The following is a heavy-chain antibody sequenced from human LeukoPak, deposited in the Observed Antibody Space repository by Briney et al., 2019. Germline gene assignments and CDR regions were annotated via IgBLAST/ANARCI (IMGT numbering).Heavy chain of an antibody. V-gene: IGHV3-11*01. D-gene: IGHD4-17*01. CDR2: ISSGGGPI. J-gene: IGHJ4*02. CDR3: ARDDGDFVDFDY. Sequence: GGSLRLSCAASGFTFSDYYMSWIRQAPGKGLEWLSYISSGGGPIYYAASVKGRFTISRDDTKNSLYLQMNSLGAEDTAVYYCARDDGDFVDFDYWGQGTLVTVSS. CDR1: GFTFSDYY.